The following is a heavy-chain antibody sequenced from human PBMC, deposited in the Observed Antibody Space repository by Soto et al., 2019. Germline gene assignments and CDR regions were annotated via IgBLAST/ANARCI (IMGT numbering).Heavy chain of an antibody. Sequence: SETLSLTCTVSGGSISSSSYYWGWIRQPPGKGLEWIGSIYYSGSTYYNPSLKSRVTISVDTSKNQFSLKLSSVTAADTAVYYCASWDNAVTGALIFDYWGQGTLVTVSS. CDR2: IYYSGST. V-gene: IGHV4-39*01. D-gene: IGHD2-21*02. CDR1: GGSISSSSYY. J-gene: IGHJ4*02. CDR3: ASWDNAVTGALIFDY.